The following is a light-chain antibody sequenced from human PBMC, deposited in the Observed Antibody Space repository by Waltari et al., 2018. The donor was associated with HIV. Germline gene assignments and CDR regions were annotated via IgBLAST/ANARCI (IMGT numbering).Light chain of an antibody. V-gene: IGLV2-14*01. CDR2: DVS. J-gene: IGLJ1*01. Sequence: QSALTQPASVSGSPGQSITISCTGTSSDVGGYNYVSWYQQHPGKAPKLMIYDVSNPPSGVSNRFSGSKSGNTASLSISGLQAEAEADYYCSSYTSSSTLGYVFGTGTKVTVL. CDR3: SSYTSSSTLGYV. CDR1: SSDVGGYNY.